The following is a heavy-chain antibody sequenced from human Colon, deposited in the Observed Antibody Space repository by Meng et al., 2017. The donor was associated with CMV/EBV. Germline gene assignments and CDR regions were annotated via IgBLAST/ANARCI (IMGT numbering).Heavy chain of an antibody. V-gene: IGHV3-21*01. D-gene: IGHD2-15*01. CDR2: ISSSSRDI. CDR3: ATTIVVLPAATTDY. J-gene: IGHJ4*02. CDR1: GFTFTNYA. Sequence: GESLKISCAASGFTFTNYAMNWVRQAPGKGLGWVSSISSSSRDINYADSVKGRFTISRDNAKNSLYLQMNSLRAEDSGVYYCATTIVVLPAATTDYWGQGTLVTVSS.